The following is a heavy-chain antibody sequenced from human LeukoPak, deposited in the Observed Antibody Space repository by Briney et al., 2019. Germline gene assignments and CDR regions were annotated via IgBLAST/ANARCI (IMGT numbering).Heavy chain of an antibody. CDR2: IYYSGST. Sequence: PSETLSLTCTVSGGSISSFYWSWIRQPPGKGLEWIGYIYYSGSTNYNPSLKSRVTISVDTSKNQLSLKLSSVTAADTAVYYCARLEDGAFDIWGQGTVVTVSS. J-gene: IGHJ3*02. D-gene: IGHD5-24*01. CDR1: GGSISSFY. V-gene: IGHV4-59*01. CDR3: ARLEDGAFDI.